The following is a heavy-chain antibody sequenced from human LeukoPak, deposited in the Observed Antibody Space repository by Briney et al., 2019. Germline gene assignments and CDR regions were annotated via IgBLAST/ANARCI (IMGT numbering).Heavy chain of an antibody. D-gene: IGHD3-16*01. CDR1: GFTFSNAW. V-gene: IGHV3-15*01. CDR3: TTELLVLGGLEIDDY. Sequence: PGGSLRLSCAASGFTFSNAWMSWVRQAPGKGLEWVGRIKSKTDGGTTDYAAPVKGRFTISRDDSKNTLYLQMNSLKTEDTAVYYCTTELLVLGGLEIDDYWGQGTLVTVSS. J-gene: IGHJ4*02. CDR2: IKSKTDGGTT.